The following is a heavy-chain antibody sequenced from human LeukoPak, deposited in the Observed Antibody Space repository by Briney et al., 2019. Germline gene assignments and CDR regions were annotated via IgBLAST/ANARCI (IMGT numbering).Heavy chain of an antibody. J-gene: IGHJ4*02. D-gene: IGHD5-12*01. CDR3: VSYSYSGSPKDYFDY. Sequence: HSGGSLRLSCAVSGFTFSGYSMSWVRQAPGKGLEWVSYISSSSSNIYYADSVKGRLTISRDNSKNTLHLQMNSLRAEDTAIYYCVSYSYSGSPKDYFDYWGQGTLVTVSS. V-gene: IGHV3-48*01. CDR1: GFTFSGYS. CDR2: ISSSSSNI.